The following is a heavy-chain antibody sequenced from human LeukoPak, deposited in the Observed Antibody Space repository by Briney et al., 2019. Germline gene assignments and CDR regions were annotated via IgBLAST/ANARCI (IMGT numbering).Heavy chain of an antibody. J-gene: IGHJ4*02. CDR1: GFTFSSYG. V-gene: IGHV3-30*02. Sequence: GGSLRRSCAASGFTFSSYGMHWVRQAPGKGLELVAFIRYDGSNKYYADSVKGRFTISRDNSKNTLYLQMNSLRAEDTAVYYCAKGPGGWQTGEFDYWGQGTLVTVSS. CDR3: AKGPGGWQTGEFDY. D-gene: IGHD1-14*01. CDR2: IRYDGSNK.